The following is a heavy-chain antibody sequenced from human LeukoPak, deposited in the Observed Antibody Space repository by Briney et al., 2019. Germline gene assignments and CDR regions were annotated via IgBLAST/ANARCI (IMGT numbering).Heavy chain of an antibody. CDR3: ARDSYYGSGSPYFYGMDV. Sequence: SETLSLTCTVSGGSISSGGYYWSWIRQHPGKGLEWIGYIYYSGSTYYNPSLKSRVTISVDTSKNQFSLKLSSVTAADTAVYYCARDSYYGSGSPYFYGMDVWGQGTTVTVSS. V-gene: IGHV4-31*03. CDR2: IYYSGST. J-gene: IGHJ6*02. CDR1: GGSISSGGYY. D-gene: IGHD3-10*01.